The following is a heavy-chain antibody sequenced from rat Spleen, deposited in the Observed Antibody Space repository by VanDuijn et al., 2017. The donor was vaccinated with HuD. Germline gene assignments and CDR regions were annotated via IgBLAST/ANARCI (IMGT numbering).Heavy chain of an antibody. Sequence: VQLQESGPGLVKPSQSLSLTCSVTGYSITSSYRWSWIRKFPGNKLEWMGYINSEGTTNYNPSLKSRISITRDTSKNQFFLQVNSVTTEDTATYYCARDNNYKAYWGQGVMVTVSS. J-gene: IGHJ2*01. V-gene: IGHV3-3*01. D-gene: IGHD1-10*01. CDR1: GYSITSSYR. CDR3: ARDNNYKAY. CDR2: INSEGTT.